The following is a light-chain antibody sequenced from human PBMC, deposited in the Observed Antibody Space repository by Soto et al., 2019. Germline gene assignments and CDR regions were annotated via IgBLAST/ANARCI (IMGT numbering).Light chain of an antibody. CDR3: MAAQQMPYT. V-gene: IGKV2-28*01. J-gene: IGKJ2*01. CDR1: QSLLHSNGYNY. Sequence: DIVMTQSPLSLPVTPGEPASISCRSTQSLLHSNGYNYLDWYLQKPGQSPQLLIYLGSNRASGVPDRFSGSGSGMDFTLTMSRVEAEYVRVYYGMAAQQMPYTFGRGTELEIK. CDR2: LGS.